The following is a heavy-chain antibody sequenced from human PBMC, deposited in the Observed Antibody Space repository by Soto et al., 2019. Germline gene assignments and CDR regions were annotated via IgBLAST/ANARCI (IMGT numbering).Heavy chain of an antibody. CDR1: GDSVSRNSAA. CDR2: TYYRSKWSS. V-gene: IGHV6-1*01. D-gene: IGHD1-26*01. Sequence: SQTLSLTCAISGDSVSRNSAAWNWIRQSPSRGLEWLGWTYYRSKWSSDYAISVKSRIIISPDTSKNQCSLQLSSVTPEDTAVYLSARGRHSTSSATAEQGSFEFCGKGSLV. J-gene: IGHJ4*02. CDR3: ARGRHSTSSATAEQGSFEF.